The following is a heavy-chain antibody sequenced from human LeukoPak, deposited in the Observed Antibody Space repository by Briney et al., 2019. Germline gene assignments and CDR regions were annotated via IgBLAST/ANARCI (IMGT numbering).Heavy chain of an antibody. Sequence: PGGSLRLSCAASGFTFSSYAMSWVRQAPGKGLEWVADISHDGTEFYADSVKGRFTISRDNAETSLDLQMNSLRADDTAVYYCARDKTTAHVFDVWGQGAMVTVSS. CDR3: ARDKTTAHVFDV. V-gene: IGHV3-7*01. J-gene: IGHJ3*01. D-gene: IGHD1-14*01. CDR2: ISHDGTE. CDR1: GFTFSSYA.